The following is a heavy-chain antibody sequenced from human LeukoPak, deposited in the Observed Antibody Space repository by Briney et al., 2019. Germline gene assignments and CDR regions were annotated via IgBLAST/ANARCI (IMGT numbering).Heavy chain of an antibody. D-gene: IGHD3-22*01. Sequence: GGSLRLSCAASGFTFDDYGMSWVRQAPGKGLEWVAVISYDGSNKYYADSVKGRFTISRDNSKNTLYLQMNSLRAEDTAVYYCARLCEVTMIVVVFGIWGQGTMVTVSS. J-gene: IGHJ3*02. V-gene: IGHV3-30*03. CDR2: ISYDGSNK. CDR3: ARLCEVTMIVVVFGI. CDR1: GFTFDDYG.